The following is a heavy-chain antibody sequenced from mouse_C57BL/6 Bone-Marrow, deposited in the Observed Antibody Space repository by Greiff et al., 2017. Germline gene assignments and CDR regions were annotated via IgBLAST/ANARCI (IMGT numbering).Heavy chain of an antibody. CDR1: GYSITSDY. Sequence: EVKLEESGPGLAKPSQTLSLTCSVTGYSITSDYWNWVRKFPGNKLEYMGYISYSGSTYYTPSLKRRISITRDTSKTQYYLQLNSVTTEDTATYYCAGGYYAWYFDVWGTGTTVTVSS. CDR2: ISYSGST. V-gene: IGHV3-8*01. CDR3: AGGYYAWYFDV. D-gene: IGHD2-3*01. J-gene: IGHJ1*03.